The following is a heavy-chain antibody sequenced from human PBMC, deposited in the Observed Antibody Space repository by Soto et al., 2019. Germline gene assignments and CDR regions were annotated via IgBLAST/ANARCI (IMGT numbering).Heavy chain of an antibody. CDR2: ISASTINT. Sequence: QVQLVQSEDEVKKPGASVRVSCQASGYTFSDYAISWVRQAPGQGLEWMGWISASTINTDQAHNCQGRIIMTLDTSTNTAYMELRSLRSDDTAVYYCVRCYCSVGSCYACWHFDLWGRGTLVTVSS. V-gene: IGHV1-18*01. D-gene: IGHD2-15*01. CDR3: VRCYCSVGSCYACWHFDL. J-gene: IGHJ2*01. CDR1: GYTFSDYA.